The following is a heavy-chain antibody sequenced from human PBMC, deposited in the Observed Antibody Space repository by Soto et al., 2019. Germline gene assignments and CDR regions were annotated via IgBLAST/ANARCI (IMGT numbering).Heavy chain of an antibody. CDR3: ASDLMITFGGVIGY. Sequence: QVQLVQSGAEVKKPGASVKVSCKASGYTFTSYGISWVRQAPGQGLEWMGWISAYNGNTNYAQKLQGRVTMTTDTXXGTAYMELRSLRSDDTAVYYCASDLMITFGGVIGYWGQGTLVTVSS. V-gene: IGHV1-18*01. J-gene: IGHJ4*02. CDR1: GYTFTSYG. CDR2: ISAYNGNT. D-gene: IGHD3-16*01.